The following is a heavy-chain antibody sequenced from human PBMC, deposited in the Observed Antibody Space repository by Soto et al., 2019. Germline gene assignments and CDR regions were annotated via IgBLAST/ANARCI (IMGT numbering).Heavy chain of an antibody. CDR2: INHSGST. J-gene: IGHJ6*02. D-gene: IGHD3-10*01. CDR1: GGSFSGYY. Sequence: SETLSLTCAVYGGSFSGYYWSWIRQPPGKGLEWIGEINHSGSTNYNPSLKSLVTISVDTSKIQFSLKLSSVTAADTAVYYCARLRSYGSGSYYPANYSYQGMDVWGQGPTGT. V-gene: IGHV4-34*01. CDR3: ARLRSYGSGSYYPANYSYQGMDV.